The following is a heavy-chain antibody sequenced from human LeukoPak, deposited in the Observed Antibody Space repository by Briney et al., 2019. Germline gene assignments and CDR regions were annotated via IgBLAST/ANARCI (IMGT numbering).Heavy chain of an antibody. Sequence: GGSLRLSCAASGFTFSSYEMNWVRQAPGKGLEWVSYISSSGSTIYYADSVKGRFTISRDNAKSTLSLQMNSLRAEDTAIYYCATYRQVLLPFESWGQGTLVTVSS. CDR2: ISSSGSTI. J-gene: IGHJ4*02. CDR1: GFTFSSYE. V-gene: IGHV3-48*03. CDR3: ATYRQVLLPFES. D-gene: IGHD2-8*02.